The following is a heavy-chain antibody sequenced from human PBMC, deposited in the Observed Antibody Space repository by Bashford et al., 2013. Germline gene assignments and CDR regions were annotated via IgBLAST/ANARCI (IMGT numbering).Heavy chain of an antibody. D-gene: IGHD1-26*01. Sequence: VRQAPGKGLEWVANIKQDGSEKYYVDSVKGRFTISRDSSKNTLYLQMNSLRAEDTAVYYCAKDITLGATLGQFDYWGQGTLVTVSS. CDR2: IKQDGSEK. J-gene: IGHJ4*02. V-gene: IGHV3-7*03. CDR3: AKDITLGATLGQFDY.